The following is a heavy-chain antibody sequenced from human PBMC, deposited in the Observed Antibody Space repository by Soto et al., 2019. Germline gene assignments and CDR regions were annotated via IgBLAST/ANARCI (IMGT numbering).Heavy chain of an antibody. J-gene: IGHJ4*02. D-gene: IGHD3-3*01. CDR2: ISAYNGNT. V-gene: IGHV1-18*01. CDR1: GYTFTSYG. CDR3: ARGAPGYYDFWSGYLPGGY. Sequence: ASVKVSCKASGYTFTSYGISWVRQAPGQGLEWMGWISAYNGNTKYAQKLQGRVTMTRDTSTSTAYMELSSLRSDDTAVYYCARGAPGYYDFWSGYLPGGYWGQGTLVTVSS.